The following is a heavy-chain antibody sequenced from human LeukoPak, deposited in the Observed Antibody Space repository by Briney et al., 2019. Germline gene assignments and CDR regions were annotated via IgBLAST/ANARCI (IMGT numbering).Heavy chain of an antibody. CDR1: GFTFSDFD. J-gene: IGHJ4*02. CDR3: ARRDCSSFKCFSFDY. V-gene: IGHV3-73*01. CDR2: IKTRAESNDI. Sequence: GGPLRLSCAASGFTFSDFDIHWVRQASGEGLEWIGRIKTRAESNDIEYAASVKGRFTLSRDDSKNTAYLQMDSLKTEDTAMYYCARRDCSSFKCFSFDYWGQGILVTVSS. D-gene: IGHD2-2*01.